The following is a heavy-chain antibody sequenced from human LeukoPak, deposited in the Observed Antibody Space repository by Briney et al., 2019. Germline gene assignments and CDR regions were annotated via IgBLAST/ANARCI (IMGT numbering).Heavy chain of an antibody. J-gene: IGHJ4*02. CDR3: AKDHLPGIVVAGRDY. Sequence: ASVKVSCKASGYTFTGYYMHWVRQAPGQGLEWMGWINPNSGGTNYAQKFQGRVTMTRDTSISTAYMELSRLRSDDTAVYYCAKDHLPGIVVAGRDYWGQGILVTVSS. D-gene: IGHD6-19*01. V-gene: IGHV1-2*02. CDR1: GYTFTGYY. CDR2: INPNSGGT.